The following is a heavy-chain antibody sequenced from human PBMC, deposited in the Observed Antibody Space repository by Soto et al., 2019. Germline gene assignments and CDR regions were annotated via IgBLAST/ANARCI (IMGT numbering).Heavy chain of an antibody. CDR1: GGSIIIGDYY. CDR3: ARVYGSAPGYYYGMDV. CDR2: IYYSGST. D-gene: IGHD3-10*01. Sequence: PSETLSLTCTVSGGSIIIGDYYWSWIREPPGKGLEWIWYIYYSGSTYYNPSLKSRVTISVDTSKNQFSLKLSSVTAADTAVYYCARVYGSAPGYYYGMDVWGQGTTVTVSS. V-gene: IGHV4-30-4*01. J-gene: IGHJ6*02.